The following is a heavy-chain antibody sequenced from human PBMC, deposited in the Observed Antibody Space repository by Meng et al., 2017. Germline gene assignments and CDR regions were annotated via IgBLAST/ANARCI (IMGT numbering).Heavy chain of an antibody. V-gene: IGHV3-30*01. CDR3: ARYQGMVAEYYFGY. CDR2: ISYDGSNK. D-gene: IGHD1-26*01. J-gene: IGHJ4*02. CDR1: GFTFSSYA. Sequence: GESLKISCAASGFTFSSYAMHWVRQAPGKGLEWVAVISYDGSNKYYADSVKGRFTISRDNSKNTLYLQMNSLRAEDTAVYYCARYQGMVAEYYFGYWGQGTLVTVSS.